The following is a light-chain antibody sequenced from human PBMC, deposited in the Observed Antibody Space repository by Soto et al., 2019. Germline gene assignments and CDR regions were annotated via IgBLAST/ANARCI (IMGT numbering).Light chain of an antibody. V-gene: IGLV2-8*01. Sequence: SVLTQPPSASGSPGQSVSISCTGASSDVGKYNFVSWYQQHPGKAPKLMIYDVTVRPSGVPDRFSGSKSGNTASLTVSGLQAEDEADYYCTSYAGSSIPVVFGGGTKVTVL. CDR3: TSYAGSSIPVV. CDR2: DVT. CDR1: SSDVGKYNF. J-gene: IGLJ2*01.